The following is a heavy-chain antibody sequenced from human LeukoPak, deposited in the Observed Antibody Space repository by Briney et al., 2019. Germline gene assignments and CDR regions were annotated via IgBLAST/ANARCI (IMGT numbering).Heavy chain of an antibody. V-gene: IGHV4-59*08. CDR3: ARAVSGRFDY. J-gene: IGHJ4*02. Sequence: SETLSLTCTVSGGSISSYYWSWIRQPAGKGLEWTGYIYYSGSTNYNPSLNSRVTISVDTSKNQFSLRLSSVTAADTAIYYCARAVSGRFDYWGQGTLVTVSS. D-gene: IGHD6-19*01. CDR1: GGSISSYY. CDR2: IYYSGST.